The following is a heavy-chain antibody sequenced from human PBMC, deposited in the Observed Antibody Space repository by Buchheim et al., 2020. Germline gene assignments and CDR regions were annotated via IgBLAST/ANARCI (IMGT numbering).Heavy chain of an antibody. V-gene: IGHV3-23*01. CDR1: RFTFSSYA. D-gene: IGHD6-6*01. Sequence: EVQLLESGGGLVQPGGSLRLSCATSRFTFSSYAMSWVRQAPGKGLEWVSAISGSGNNTYYADSVKGRFTISRDTSKNTMYLQMNSLRAEDTAVYYCAKATSIAARRSSFDYWGQGTL. CDR3: AKATSIAARRSSFDY. CDR2: ISGSGNNT. J-gene: IGHJ4*02.